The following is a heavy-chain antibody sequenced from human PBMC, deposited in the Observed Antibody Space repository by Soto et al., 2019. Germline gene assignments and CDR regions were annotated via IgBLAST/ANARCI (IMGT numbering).Heavy chain of an antibody. J-gene: IGHJ3*02. D-gene: IGHD3-10*01. CDR2: TIPVFNTA. V-gene: IGHV1-69*06. CDR1: GGTLSDHV. Sequence: QVQLEQSGAEVKKPGSSVKFSCKASGGTLSDHVVAWLRQAPGQGLEWMGGTIPVFNTANYAQKFQGRVTVTADKFTNIAYIERSSLRSEDTAFYFCARGIYGSGNYYTGPSAFDIWGQGTMVIVSS. CDR3: ARGIYGSGNYYTGPSAFDI.